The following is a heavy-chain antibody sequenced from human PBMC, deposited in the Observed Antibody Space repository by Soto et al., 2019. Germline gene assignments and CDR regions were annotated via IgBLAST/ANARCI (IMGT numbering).Heavy chain of an antibody. CDR1: GFTVRSSY. CDR2: IYSDDYT. V-gene: IGHV3-66*02. J-gene: IGHJ4*02. Sequence: PGGSLRLSCAASGFTVRSSYMSWVRQVPGKGLEWVSIIYSDDYTYYADSVKGRFTISRDNSKNTLYLQMNSLRGEDTAMYYCAKDYGDYAVDYWGQGTLVTVS. D-gene: IGHD4-17*01. CDR3: AKDYGDYAVDY.